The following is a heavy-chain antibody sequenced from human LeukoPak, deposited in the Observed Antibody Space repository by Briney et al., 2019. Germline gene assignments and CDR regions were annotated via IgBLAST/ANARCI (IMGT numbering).Heavy chain of an antibody. J-gene: IGHJ4*02. V-gene: IGHV4-34*01. D-gene: IGHD4-23*01. CDR1: GGSFSGYY. CDR3: ARLSSFNYGGNFRRDY. CDR2: INHSGST. Sequence: SETLSLTCAVYGGSFSGYYWSWIRQPPGKGLEWIGEINHSGSTNYNPSLKSRVTISVDTSKNQFSLKLSSVTAADTAVYYCARLSSFNYGGNFRRDYWGQGTLATVSS.